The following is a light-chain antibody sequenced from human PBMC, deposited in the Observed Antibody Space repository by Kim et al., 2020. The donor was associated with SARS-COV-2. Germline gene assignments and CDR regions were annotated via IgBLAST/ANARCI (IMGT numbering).Light chain of an antibody. CDR1: QDISSL. CDR2: EAS. CDR3: QQTHSFPLT. V-gene: IGKV1D-12*01. Sequence: DIQMTQSPSSVSASVGDRVTITCRASQDISSLLGWYQQKPGKAPKVLIYEASNLQSGVPSRFSGSGSGTAFTLTINSLQPEDFATYYCQQTHSFPLTFGGGTKVDIK. J-gene: IGKJ4*01.